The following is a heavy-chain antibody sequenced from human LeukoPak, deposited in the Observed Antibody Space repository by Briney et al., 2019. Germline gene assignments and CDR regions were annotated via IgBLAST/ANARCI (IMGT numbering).Heavy chain of an antibody. J-gene: IGHJ4*02. CDR2: INPSGGST. Sequence: ASVKVSCKASGYTFTSYYMHWVRQAPGQGLEWMGIINPSGGSTSYAQKFQGRVTMTRDTSTSTVYMELSSLRSEDTAVYYCARDPLGYYYDSSGYYPPDYWGQGTLVTVSS. V-gene: IGHV1-46*01. D-gene: IGHD3-22*01. CDR3: ARDPLGYYYDSSGYYPPDY. CDR1: GYTFTSYY.